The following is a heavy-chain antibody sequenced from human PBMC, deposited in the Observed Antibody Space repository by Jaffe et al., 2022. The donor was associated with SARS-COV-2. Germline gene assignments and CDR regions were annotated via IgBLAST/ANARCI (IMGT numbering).Heavy chain of an antibody. J-gene: IGHJ4*02. V-gene: IGHV3-30*03. CDR1: GFTFSSYG. CDR3: ARGRRYFDWLFDY. Sequence: QVQLVESGGGVVQPGRSLRLSCAASGFTFSSYGMHWVRQAPGKGLEWVAVISYDGSNKYYADSVKGRFTISRDNSKNTLYLQMNSLRAEDTAVYYCARGRRYFDWLFDYWGQGTLVTVSS. CDR2: ISYDGSNK. D-gene: IGHD3-9*01.